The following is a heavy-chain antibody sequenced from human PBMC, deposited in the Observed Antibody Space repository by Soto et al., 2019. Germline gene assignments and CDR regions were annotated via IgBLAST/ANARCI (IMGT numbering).Heavy chain of an antibody. CDR1: GYTFTTYY. D-gene: IGHD3-10*01. CDR2: INPSSGSA. Sequence: ASVKVSCKASGYTFTTYYIHWVRQAPGQGLEWMGIINPSSGSAGYAQKFQVSVTMTRDTPTSTFYMELSSLRSADTAVYYCARESPGVGHFDYWGQGILVTVSS. J-gene: IGHJ4*02. CDR3: ARESPGVGHFDY. V-gene: IGHV1-46*01.